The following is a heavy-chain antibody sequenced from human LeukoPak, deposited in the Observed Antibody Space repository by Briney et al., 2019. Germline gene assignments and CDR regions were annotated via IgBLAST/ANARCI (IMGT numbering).Heavy chain of an antibody. D-gene: IGHD2-21*01. Sequence: GGSLRLSCAASGFTFSNAYMNWVRQAPGKGLEWVGRIKPKTDGETTEYAAPVKHRFSISRDDSTSIMYLQMNSLTTQDTDVYSCITPLPYSAQGGQGTLVTVSS. CDR2: IKPKTDGETT. J-gene: IGHJ4*02. CDR3: ITPLPYSAQ. CDR1: GFTFSNAY. V-gene: IGHV3-15*07.